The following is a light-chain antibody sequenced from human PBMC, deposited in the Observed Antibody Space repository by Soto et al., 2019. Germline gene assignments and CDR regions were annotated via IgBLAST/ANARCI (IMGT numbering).Light chain of an antibody. CDR2: EVS. J-gene: IGLJ1*01. V-gene: IGLV2-14*01. CDR3: SSYTSSSTYV. Sequence: QSALTHPASVSGSPGQSITISCTGTSSDVGGYNYVAWYQQHPGKAPKLMIYEVSNRPSGVSNRFSGSKSGNTAYLTISGLQAEDEADYYCSSYTSSSTYVFGTGTKVTVL. CDR1: SSDVGGYNY.